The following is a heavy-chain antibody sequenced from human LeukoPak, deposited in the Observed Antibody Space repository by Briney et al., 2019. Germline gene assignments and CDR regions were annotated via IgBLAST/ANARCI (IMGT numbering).Heavy chain of an antibody. CDR1: GVSISSYY. D-gene: IGHD1-26*01. CDR3: ARRVCSWSFQPTWYFDL. V-gene: IGHV4-59*08. Sequence: PWGTLSLTCTASGVSISSYYWSWIRQPPGKGLEWIGYIYYSGSTNYNPSLKSRVTISVDTSKNKFSLKLSSETAADAAVYYCARRVCSWSFQPTWYFDLGGRGTRVTVS. CDR2: IYYSGST. J-gene: IGHJ2*01.